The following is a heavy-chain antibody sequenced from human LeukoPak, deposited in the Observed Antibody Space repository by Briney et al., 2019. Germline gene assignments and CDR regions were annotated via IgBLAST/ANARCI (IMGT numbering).Heavy chain of an antibody. CDR1: RGSISGYS. CDR2: IYYSGDT. J-gene: IGHJ3*02. Sequence: SETLSLTCTVSRGSISGYSWSWIRQSPGGGLEWIGYIYYSGDTAYNPSLRSRVTISVDRSKNQFSLKLNSVTAADTAVYYCARRMAYYYGSEAFDIWGQGTMVTVSS. CDR3: ARRMAYYYGSEAFDI. D-gene: IGHD3-10*01. V-gene: IGHV4-59*01.